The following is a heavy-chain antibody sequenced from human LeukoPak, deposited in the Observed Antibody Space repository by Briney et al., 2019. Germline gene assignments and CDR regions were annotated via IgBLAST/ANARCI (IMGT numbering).Heavy chain of an antibody. CDR3: AREVGDKAFDY. V-gene: IGHV1-69*05. Sequence: KISCKGSGGTFSSYAISWVRQAPGQGLEWMGRIIPIFGTANYAQKFRGRVTITTDESTSTAYMELSSLRSEDTAVYYCAREVGDKAFDYWGQGTLVTVSS. CDR1: GGTFSSYA. D-gene: IGHD1-26*01. CDR2: IIPIFGTA. J-gene: IGHJ4*02.